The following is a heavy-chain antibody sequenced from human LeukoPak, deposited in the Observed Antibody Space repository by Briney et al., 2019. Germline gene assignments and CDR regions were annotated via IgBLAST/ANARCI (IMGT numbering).Heavy chain of an antibody. D-gene: IGHD6-13*01. Sequence: GGSLRLSCAASGFTFSNYAMNWVRQAPGKGLEWVSAISASGGNTYYADSVKGRFTISRDNSKNTLYLQMNSLRVEDTAVYYCAKDRSDSSTWYVGDYWGQGTLVTVSS. CDR2: ISASGGNT. CDR3: AKDRSDSSTWYVGDY. J-gene: IGHJ4*02. CDR1: GFTFSNYA. V-gene: IGHV3-23*01.